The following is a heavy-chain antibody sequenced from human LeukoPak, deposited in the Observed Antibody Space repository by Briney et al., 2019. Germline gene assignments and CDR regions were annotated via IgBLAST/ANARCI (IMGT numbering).Heavy chain of an antibody. Sequence: GGSLRLSCAASGFTFSSYAMHWVRQAPGKGLEWVAVISYDGSNKCYADSVKGRFTISRDNSKNTLYLQMNSLRAEDTAVYYCAKDSDYYGSGSSVDYWGQGTLVTVSS. V-gene: IGHV3-30*04. D-gene: IGHD3-10*01. CDR2: ISYDGSNK. CDR3: AKDSDYYGSGSSVDY. J-gene: IGHJ4*02. CDR1: GFTFSSYA.